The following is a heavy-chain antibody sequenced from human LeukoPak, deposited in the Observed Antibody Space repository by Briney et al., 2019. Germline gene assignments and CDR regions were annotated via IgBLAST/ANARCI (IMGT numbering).Heavy chain of an antibody. CDR1: GFTFSSYS. D-gene: IGHD3-22*01. CDR3: ARAKGVYDRSGYYPGYFDY. CDR2: ISYDGSNK. Sequence: GGSLTLFCAASGFTFSSYSMNWVRQAPGKGLEWVTVISYDGSNKYYADSVKGRFTISRDNSKNTLYLQMHSVRAEDTAVYYCARAKGVYDRSGYYPGYFDYWGQGTLVTVSS. J-gene: IGHJ4*02. V-gene: IGHV3-30*03.